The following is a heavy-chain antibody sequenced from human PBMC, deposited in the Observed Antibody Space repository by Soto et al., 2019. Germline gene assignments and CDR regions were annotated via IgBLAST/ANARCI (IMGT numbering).Heavy chain of an antibody. J-gene: IGHJ4*02. CDR3: ARTDKFNSQRSGWANRFDY. V-gene: IGHV3-23*01. D-gene: IGHD6-19*01. Sequence: EVQLLESGGDLVQPGGSLRLFCAASGFTFSNYAMTWVRQAPGKGLEWVSTVTSGGGTFYVDTVKGRFTISRDNSKSTLYLQMNSLRAEDTAIYYCARTDKFNSQRSGWANRFDYCGQGALVTVAS. CDR2: VTSGGGT. CDR1: GFTFSNYA.